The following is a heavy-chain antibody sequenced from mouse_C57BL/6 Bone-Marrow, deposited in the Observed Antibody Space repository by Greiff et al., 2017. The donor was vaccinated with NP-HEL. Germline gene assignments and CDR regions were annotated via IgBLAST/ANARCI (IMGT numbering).Heavy chain of an antibody. Sequence: EVQLQQSGTVLARPGASVKMSCKTSGYTFTSYWMHWVKQRPGQGLEWIGAIYPGNSDTSYNQKFKGKAKLTAVTSASTAYMELSSLTNEDSAVYYCTPYYYGSRESPGYWGQGTTLTVSS. J-gene: IGHJ2*01. CDR1: GYTFTSYW. CDR3: TPYYYGSRESPGY. D-gene: IGHD1-1*01. V-gene: IGHV1-5*01. CDR2: IYPGNSDT.